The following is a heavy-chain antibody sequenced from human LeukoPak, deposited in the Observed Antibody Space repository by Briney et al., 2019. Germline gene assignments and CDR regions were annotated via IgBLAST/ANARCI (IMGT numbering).Heavy chain of an antibody. CDR1: GGSISSYY. D-gene: IGHD4-23*01. J-gene: IGHJ4*02. V-gene: IGHV4-59*01. CDR3: ARVGVDYTGNVIKYYFDS. Sequence: SETLSLTCTVSGGSISSYYWSWIRQPPGKGLEWIGYIHYSGSTNYNPSLKSRVIISVDASKNQFSVKLSPVIAADTAVYYFARVGVDYTGNVIKYYFDSWGQGTLVTVSS. CDR2: IHYSGST.